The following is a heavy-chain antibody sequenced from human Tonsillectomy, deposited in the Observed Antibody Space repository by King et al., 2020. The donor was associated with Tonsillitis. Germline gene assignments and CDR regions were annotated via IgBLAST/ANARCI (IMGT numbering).Heavy chain of an antibody. D-gene: IGHD3-16*01. CDR3: ARELRPFGFVGWFNP. CDR2: IYYTGST. J-gene: IGHJ5*02. Sequence: VQLQESGPGLVKPSQTLSLTCAVSGGSISSGDYSWSWIRQPPGKGLEWIGYIYYTGSTYYNPSLKSRVTLSVDTSKNQFSLRLSSVTAADTAVYFCARELRPFGFVGWFNPWGQGTLVTISS. CDR1: GGSISSGDYS. V-gene: IGHV4-30-4*07.